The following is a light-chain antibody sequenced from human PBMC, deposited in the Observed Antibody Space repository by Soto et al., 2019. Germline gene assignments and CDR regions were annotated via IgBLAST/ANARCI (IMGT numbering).Light chain of an antibody. V-gene: IGLV2-8*01. CDR1: SSDVGDYNY. J-gene: IGLJ1*01. CDR2: EVN. Sequence: QPALAQPPSASGSPGQSVTISCTEISSDVGDYNYVSWYQQHPGKAPKLMIYEVNKRPSGVPDRFSGSKSGNTASLTVSGLQAEDEADYYCSSYAGRNNYVFGTGTKVTVL. CDR3: SSYAGRNNYV.